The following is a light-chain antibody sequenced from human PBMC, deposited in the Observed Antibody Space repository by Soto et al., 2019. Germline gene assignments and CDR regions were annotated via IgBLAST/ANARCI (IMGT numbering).Light chain of an antibody. CDR1: SSDVGGYNY. Sequence: QSALTQPASVSGSPRQSITISCTGTSSDVGGYNYVSWYQQHPGKAPKLLIYEVINRPSGVSSRFSGSKSGNTASLTISGLQAEDEADYYCSSYTSSSTSVVFGGGTKRTVL. CDR2: EVI. V-gene: IGLV2-14*01. CDR3: SSYTSSSTSVV. J-gene: IGLJ2*01.